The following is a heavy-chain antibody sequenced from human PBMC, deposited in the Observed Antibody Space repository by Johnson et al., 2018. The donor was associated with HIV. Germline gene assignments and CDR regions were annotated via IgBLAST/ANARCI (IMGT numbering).Heavy chain of an antibody. CDR3: ARRGYGSSWGSFDI. Sequence: MLLVESGGGLVQPGGSLRLSCAASGFTFSSYWMSWVRQAPGKGLEWVANIKQDGSEKYFVDSVKGRFTISRDNAKNSRYLQMNSLRAEDTAVYYCARRGYGSSWGSFDIWGQGTMVTVSS. J-gene: IGHJ3*02. CDR1: GFTFSSYW. V-gene: IGHV3-7*01. D-gene: IGHD6-6*01. CDR2: IKQDGSEK.